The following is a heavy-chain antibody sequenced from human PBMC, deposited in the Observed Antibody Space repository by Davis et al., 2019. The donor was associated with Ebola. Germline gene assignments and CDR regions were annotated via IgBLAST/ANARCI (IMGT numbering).Heavy chain of an antibody. CDR2: INPHNGNT. D-gene: IGHD2-8*01. CDR1: GYTFTSYG. Sequence: AASVKVSCKASGYTFTSYGITWVRQAPGQGLEWMGWINPHNGNTNYAQNVQGRVTMTTDTSTSTAYMEVGILRSDDTAVYYCARDRAYCTHGACFTRYHDYGLDVWGKGTTVTVSS. V-gene: IGHV1-18*04. J-gene: IGHJ6*04. CDR3: ARDRAYCTHGACFTRYHDYGLDV.